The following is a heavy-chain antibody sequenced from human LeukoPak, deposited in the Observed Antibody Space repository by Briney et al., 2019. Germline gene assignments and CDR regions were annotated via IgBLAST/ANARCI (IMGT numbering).Heavy chain of an antibody. CDR3: ATYSSLNRREFQY. J-gene: IGHJ1*01. V-gene: IGHV3-9*01. CDR2: IDWNSGRI. D-gene: IGHD3-22*01. Sequence: GGSLRPSCVGSGFTIHDHAMHWVRQAPGKGLEWVSGIDWNSGRIGYADSVKGRFTISRDNAKNSLYLQMNSLRAEDTAVYYCATYSSLNRREFQYWGQGTLLTVSS. CDR1: GFTIHDHA.